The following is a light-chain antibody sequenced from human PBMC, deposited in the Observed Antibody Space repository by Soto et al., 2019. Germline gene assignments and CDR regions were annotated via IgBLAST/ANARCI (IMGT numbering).Light chain of an antibody. CDR1: QSVSSY. CDR3: QQRSNWPRNT. CDR2: DAS. J-gene: IGKJ2*01. V-gene: IGKV3-11*01. Sequence: EIVLTQSPATLSLSPGERATLSCRASQSVSSYLAWYQQKPGQAPRLLIYDASNRATGIPARFSGSGSGTDFTLTLSSLEPEDFAVYYCQQRSNWPRNTFGQGTTLEIK.